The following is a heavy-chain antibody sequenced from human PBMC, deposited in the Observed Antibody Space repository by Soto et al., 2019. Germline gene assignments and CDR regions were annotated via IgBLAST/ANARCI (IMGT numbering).Heavy chain of an antibody. CDR2: ISSSSSTI. V-gene: IGHV3-48*01. CDR1: GFPFSNAW. Sequence: GGSLRLSCAGSGFPFSNAWINWVRHVPGKGLEWVSYISSSSSTIYYADSVKGRFTISRDNAKNSLYLQMNSLRAEDTAVYYCAMESLGGGWTYYYYYMDVWGKGTTVTVSS. D-gene: IGHD6-19*01. J-gene: IGHJ6*03. CDR3: AMESLGGGWTYYYYYMDV.